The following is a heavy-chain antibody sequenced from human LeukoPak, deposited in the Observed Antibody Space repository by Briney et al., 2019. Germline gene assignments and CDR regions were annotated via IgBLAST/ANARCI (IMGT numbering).Heavy chain of an antibody. Sequence: PGGALNLSCAASGFTFSSYAMQWGRPAPGKGLEGVAVISYDGSNKYYADSVKGRFTISRDNSKNTLYLQMNSLRAEDTAVYYCARDSHNYYFDYWGQGTLVTVSS. J-gene: IGHJ4*02. CDR2: ISYDGSNK. CDR3: ARDSHNYYFDY. CDR1: GFTFSSYA. V-gene: IGHV3-30*04. D-gene: IGHD1-1*01.